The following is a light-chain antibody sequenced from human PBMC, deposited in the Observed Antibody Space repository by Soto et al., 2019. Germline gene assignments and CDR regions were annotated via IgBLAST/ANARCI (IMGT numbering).Light chain of an antibody. CDR2: DAS. J-gene: IGKJ4*01. CDR1: QSIGDY. V-gene: IGKV3-11*01. CDR3: QQRSSWLT. Sequence: EIVMTQSPATLSVSPGERATLSCRASQSIGDYLAWYQHKPAQAPRLLIYDASKRATGIPARFNGSGSGTDFTLTISTLEPEDFAVYYCQQRSSWLTFGGGTKVDIK.